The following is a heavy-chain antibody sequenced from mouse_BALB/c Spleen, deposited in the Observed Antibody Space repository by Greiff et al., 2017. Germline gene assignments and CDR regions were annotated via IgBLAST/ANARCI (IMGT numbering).Heavy chain of an antibody. V-gene: IGHV14-3*02. CDR2: IDPANGNT. J-gene: IGHJ1*01. CDR1: GFNIKDTY. Sequence: EVQLQQSGAELVKPGASVKLSCTASGFNIKDTYMHWVQQRPEQGLEWIGRIDPANGNTKYDPKFQGQATITADTSSNTAYLQLSSLTSEDTAVYYCARPGNYGWSFDVWGAGTTVTVSS. D-gene: IGHD2-1*01. CDR3: ARPGNYGWSFDV.